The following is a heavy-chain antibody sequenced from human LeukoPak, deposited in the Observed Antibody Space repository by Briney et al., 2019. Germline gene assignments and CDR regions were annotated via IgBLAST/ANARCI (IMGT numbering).Heavy chain of an antibody. Sequence: QPGGSLRLSCAASGFNFSIYGMHWVRRAPGKGLEWVTFVRYDQGATVYADSVQGRFAISRDNSKNTVYLQMNSLRVEDTALYFCVKDQGECPGSRCYLRFLEYWGQGTLVIVSS. CDR3: VKDQGECPGSRCYLRFLEY. D-gene: IGHD3-3*01. V-gene: IGHV3-30*02. CDR1: GFNFSIYG. J-gene: IGHJ4*02. CDR2: VRYDQGAT.